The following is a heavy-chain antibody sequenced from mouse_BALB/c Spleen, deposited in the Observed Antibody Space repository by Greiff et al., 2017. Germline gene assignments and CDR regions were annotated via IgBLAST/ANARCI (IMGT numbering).Heavy chain of an antibody. J-gene: IGHJ4*01. Sequence: EVKLEESGGGLVKPGGSLKLSCAASGFTFSSYAMSWVRQSPEKRLEWVAEISSGGSYTYYPDTVTGRFTISRDNAKNTLYLEMSSLRSEDTAMYYCARDASYAMDDWGQGTSVTVSS. CDR1: GFTFSSYA. V-gene: IGHV5-9-4*01. CDR3: ARDASYAMDD. CDR2: ISSGGSYT.